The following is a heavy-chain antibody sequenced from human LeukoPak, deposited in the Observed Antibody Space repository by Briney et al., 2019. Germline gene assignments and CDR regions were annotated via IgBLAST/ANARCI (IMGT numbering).Heavy chain of an antibody. D-gene: IGHD3-9*01. V-gene: IGHV3-23*01. Sequence: PGGSLRLSCAASGFTFSSYAMSWVRQAPGKGLEWVSAISGSGGSTYYADSVKGRSTISRDNSKNTLYLQMNSLRAEDTAVYYCAKPNYDILSGMTQYFDYWDQGTLVTVSS. CDR1: GFTFSSYA. J-gene: IGHJ4*02. CDR3: AKPNYDILSGMTQYFDY. CDR2: ISGSGGST.